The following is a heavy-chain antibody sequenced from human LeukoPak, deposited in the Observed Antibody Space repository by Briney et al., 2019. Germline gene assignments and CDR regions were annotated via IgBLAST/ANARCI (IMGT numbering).Heavy chain of an antibody. J-gene: IGHJ6*02. D-gene: IGHD1-20*01. CDR3: ARDRPYNWNDGYYYGMDV. Sequence: ASVKVSCKASGYTFTSYAMHWVRQAPGQGLEWMGWISAYNGNTNYAQKLQGRVTMTTDTSTSTAYMELRSLRSDDTAVYYCARDRPYNWNDGYYYGMDVWGQGTTVTVSS. V-gene: IGHV1-18*04. CDR2: ISAYNGNT. CDR1: GYTFTSYA.